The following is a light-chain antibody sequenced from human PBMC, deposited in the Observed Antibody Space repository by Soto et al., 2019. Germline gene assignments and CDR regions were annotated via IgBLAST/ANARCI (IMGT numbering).Light chain of an antibody. J-gene: IGKJ1*01. Sequence: DIQMTQSPSSLSASVGDRVTITCRASQGIAHYLAWYQQKTGKVPKLLIYAASTLQSGVPSRFSGSGSGTDFTLTISSLQPEDVATYYCQKYNSVPPTFGQGTKVEIK. CDR1: QGIAHY. CDR3: QKYNSVPPT. CDR2: AAS. V-gene: IGKV1-27*01.